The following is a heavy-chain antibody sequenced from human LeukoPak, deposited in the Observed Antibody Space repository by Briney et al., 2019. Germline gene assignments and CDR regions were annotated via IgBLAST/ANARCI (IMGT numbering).Heavy chain of an antibody. CDR1: GGSISSSSYY. CDR2: IYYSGST. CDR3: ARAEYGSGSYPDY. J-gene: IGHJ4*02. D-gene: IGHD3-10*01. Sequence: SETLSLTCTVSGGSISSSSYYWGWIRQPPGKGLEWIGSIYYSGSTYYNPSLKSRVTISVDTSKNQFSLKLSSVTAADTAVYYCARAEYGSGSYPDYWGQGTLVTVSS. V-gene: IGHV4-39*07.